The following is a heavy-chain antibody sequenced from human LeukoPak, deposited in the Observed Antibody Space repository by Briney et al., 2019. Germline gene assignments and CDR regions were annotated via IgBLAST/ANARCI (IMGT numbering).Heavy chain of an antibody. CDR2: ISGSGGST. CDR1: GFTFSSYA. Sequence: GGSLRLSCAASGFTFSSYAMSWVRQAPGKGLEWVSAISGSGGSTYYADSVKGRFTISRDNPKNTLYLQMNSLRAEDTAVYYCAKDRRGSFWFDPWGQGTLVTVSS. V-gene: IGHV3-23*01. J-gene: IGHJ5*02. CDR3: AKDRRGSFWFDP.